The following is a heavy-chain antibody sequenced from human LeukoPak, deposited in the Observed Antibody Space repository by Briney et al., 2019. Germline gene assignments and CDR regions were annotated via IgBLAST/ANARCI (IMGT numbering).Heavy chain of an antibody. V-gene: IGHV4-59*01. CDR3: ARAVSSRTNGYFDL. J-gene: IGHJ2*01. Sequence: SETLSLTCTVSGGSISSYYWSWIRQPPGKGLEWIGYIYYSGSTNYNPSLKSRVTISVDTSKNQFSLKLSSVTAADTAVYYCARAVSSRTNGYFDLWGRGTLVTVSS. CDR2: IYYSGST. CDR1: GGSISSYY. D-gene: IGHD2-2*01.